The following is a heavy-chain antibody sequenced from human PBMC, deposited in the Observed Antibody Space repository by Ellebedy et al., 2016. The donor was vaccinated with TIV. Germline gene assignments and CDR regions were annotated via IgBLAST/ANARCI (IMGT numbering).Heavy chain of an antibody. Sequence: PGGSLRLSCAASGFTFSTYGMHWVRQAPGKGLEWVAVLWYDGSGEYYADSVKGRFTVSRDNSKNTLYLQMNSLRTEDTAVYYCATERSGYDFDYWGQGTLVTVSA. CDR1: GFTFSTYG. CDR2: LWYDGSGE. V-gene: IGHV3-33*01. J-gene: IGHJ4*02. D-gene: IGHD5-12*01. CDR3: ATERSGYDFDY.